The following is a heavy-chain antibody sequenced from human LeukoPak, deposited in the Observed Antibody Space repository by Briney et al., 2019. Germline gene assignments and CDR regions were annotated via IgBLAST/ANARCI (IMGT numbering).Heavy chain of an antibody. CDR1: GGPLSSGGYY. J-gene: IGHJ4*02. CDR2: IYYRATA. D-gene: IGHD4-17*01. V-gene: IGHV4-31*03. CDR3: AVGMPTVATFNY. Sequence: SETLSLTCTVSGGPLSSGGYYWSWGRQPPGRALEWIVYIYYRATASSPPSLTRRLSMSIPKSQSQFSLQLTSVTAAGTAIYYCAVGMPTVATFNYWGQGTLVPVSS.